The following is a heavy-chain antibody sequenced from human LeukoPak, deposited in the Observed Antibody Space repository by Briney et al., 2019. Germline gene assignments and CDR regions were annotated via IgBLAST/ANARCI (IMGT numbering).Heavy chain of an antibody. Sequence: VKVSCKASGYIFTSYFMHWVRQAPGQGLEWLGIINTSVGRADYAQQFRARVTKTRDTSTSTVYMELSSLESEDTAVYYCARGGYCSSISCWGVDYWGQGTLVTVSS. J-gene: IGHJ4*02. CDR2: INTSVGRA. V-gene: IGHV1-46*01. CDR3: ARGGYCSSISCWGVDY. CDR1: GYIFTSYF. D-gene: IGHD2-2*03.